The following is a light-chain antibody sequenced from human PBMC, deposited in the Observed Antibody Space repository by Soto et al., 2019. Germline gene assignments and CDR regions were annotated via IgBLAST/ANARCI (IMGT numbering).Light chain of an antibody. J-gene: IGLJ2*01. CDR3: ASYAGSTTYVI. CDR1: SSDVGSYNL. CDR2: EVT. Sequence: QPALTQPASVSGSPGQSITISCTGTSSDVGSYNLVSWYQQRPGKAPKLMIYEVTKRPSGVSTRFSGSKSGNTASLTISGLQAEDDGDYYCASYAGSTTYVIFGGGTKLTVL. V-gene: IGLV2-23*02.